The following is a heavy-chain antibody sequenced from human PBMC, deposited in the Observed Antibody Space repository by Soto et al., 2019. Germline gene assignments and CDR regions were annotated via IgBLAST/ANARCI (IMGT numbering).Heavy chain of an antibody. J-gene: IGHJ6*02. CDR3: ARDLCMWDASGDPCYYYYGMDV. CDR1: GGSISSYY. CDR2: IYYSGST. V-gene: IGHV4-59*01. Sequence: SETLSLTCTVSGGSISSYYWSWIRQPPGKGLEWIGYIYYSGSTNYNPSLKSRVTISVDTSKNQFSLKLSSVTAADTAVYYCARDLCMWDASGDPCYYYYGMDVWGQGTTVTVSS. D-gene: IGHD3-10*01.